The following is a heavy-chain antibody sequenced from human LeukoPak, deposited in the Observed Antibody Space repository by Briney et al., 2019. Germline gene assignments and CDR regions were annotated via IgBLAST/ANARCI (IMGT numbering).Heavy chain of an antibody. D-gene: IGHD2-15*01. CDR3: ARHGRDCRCGSCYSLIDY. CDR2: IYYSGST. CDR1: GGSISSYY. V-gene: IGHV4-59*08. Sequence: PSETLSLTCTVSGGSISSYYWSWIRQPPGKGLEWIGYIYYSGSTNYNPSLKSRVTISVDTSKNQFSLKLSSVTAADTAVYYCARHGRDCRCGSCYSLIDYWGQGTLVTVSS. J-gene: IGHJ4*02.